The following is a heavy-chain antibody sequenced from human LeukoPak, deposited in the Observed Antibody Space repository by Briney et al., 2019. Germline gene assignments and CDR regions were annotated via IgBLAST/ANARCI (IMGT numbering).Heavy chain of an antibody. CDR2: FDPEDGET. V-gene: IGHV1-24*01. CDR1: GYTLTELS. D-gene: IGHD6-19*01. CDR3: ATVRSSGWYIDY. J-gene: IGHJ4*02. Sequence: VSVKVSCKVSGYTLTELSMHWVRQAPGKGLEWMGGFDPEDGETIYAQKFQGRVTMTEDTSTDTAYMELSSLRSEATAVYYCATVRSSGWYIDYWGQGTLVTVSS.